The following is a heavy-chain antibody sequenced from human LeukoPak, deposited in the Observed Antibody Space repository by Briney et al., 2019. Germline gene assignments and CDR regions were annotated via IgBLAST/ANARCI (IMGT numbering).Heavy chain of an antibody. V-gene: IGHV3-48*01. CDR2: ISDSGSSK. CDR3: ARGRGGAFDI. CDR1: GFTFSSYS. J-gene: IGHJ3*02. Sequence: GGSLRLSCAASGFTFSSYSMSWVRQAPGKGLDWISYISDSGSSKQYADSVKGRFTISRDNARNSLYLQMNSLRAEDTAVYYCARGRGGAFDIWGQGTMVTVSS.